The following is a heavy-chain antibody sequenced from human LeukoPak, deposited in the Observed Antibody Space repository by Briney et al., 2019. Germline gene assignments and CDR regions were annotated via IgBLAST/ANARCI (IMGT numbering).Heavy chain of an antibody. V-gene: IGHV3-30*02. Sequence: GGSLRLSCAASGFTFSSYGTHWVRQAPGKGLEWVAFIRYDGSNKYYADSVKGRFTISRDNSKNTLYLQMNSLRAEDTAVYYCAKDRTLGAWDFDPTLDYWGQGTLVTVSS. D-gene: IGHD1-26*01. CDR1: GFTFSSYG. CDR3: AKDRTLGAWDFDPTLDY. J-gene: IGHJ4*02. CDR2: IRYDGSNK.